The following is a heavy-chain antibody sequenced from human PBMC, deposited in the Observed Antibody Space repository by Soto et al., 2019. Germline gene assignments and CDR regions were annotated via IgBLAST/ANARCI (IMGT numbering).Heavy chain of an antibody. CDR3: RAASTRGSWDY. Sequence: GGSLRLSCAASGFTFSSYDMHWVRQATGKGLEWVSAIGTAGDTYYPGSVKGRFTISRENVKNSLYLQMNSLRAEDTAVYYCRAASTRGSWDYWGQGTLVTVSS. V-gene: IGHV3-13*01. J-gene: IGHJ4*02. CDR2: IGTAGDT. D-gene: IGHD1-26*01. CDR1: GFTFSSYD.